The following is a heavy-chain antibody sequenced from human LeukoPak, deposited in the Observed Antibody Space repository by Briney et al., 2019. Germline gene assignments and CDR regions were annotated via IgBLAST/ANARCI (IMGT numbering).Heavy chain of an antibody. D-gene: IGHD3-3*01. CDR2: FDPEGGET. CDR1: GYTLTELS. Sequence: ASVKVSCKVSGYTLTELSMHWVRQAPGKGLEWMGGFDPEGGETIYAQKFQGRVTMTEDTSTDTAYMELSSLRSEDTAVYYCATEDKSYDFWSGRLYGMDVWGQGTTVTVSS. CDR3: ATEDKSYDFWSGRLYGMDV. V-gene: IGHV1-24*01. J-gene: IGHJ6*02.